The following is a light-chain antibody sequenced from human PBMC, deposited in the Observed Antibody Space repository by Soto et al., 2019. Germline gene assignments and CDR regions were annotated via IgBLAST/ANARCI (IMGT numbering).Light chain of an antibody. CDR3: QHFRA. J-gene: IGKJ5*01. V-gene: IGKV3-20*01. CDR1: QSVSSSY. Sequence: EVVLTQSPGTLSLSPVERATLSCRASQSVSSSYVAWYQQKRGQAPRLLMYGASSRATGIPDRFSGSGSGTDFTLTISRLEPEDFVLYYCQHFRAFGQGTRLEIK. CDR2: GAS.